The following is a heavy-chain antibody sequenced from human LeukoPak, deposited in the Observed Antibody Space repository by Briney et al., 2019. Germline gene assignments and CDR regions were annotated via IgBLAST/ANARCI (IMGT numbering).Heavy chain of an antibody. J-gene: IGHJ4*02. CDR2: ISSSSSYI. CDR3: ARDSSSYYFDY. V-gene: IGHV3-21*01. D-gene: IGHD6-13*01. CDR1: GFTFSSYS. Sequence: PGGSLRLSCAASGFTFSSYSMNWVRQAPGKGLEWVSSISSSSSYIYYAGSVKGRFTISRDNAKNSLYLQMNSLRAEDTAVYYCARDSSSYYFDYWGQGTLVTVSS.